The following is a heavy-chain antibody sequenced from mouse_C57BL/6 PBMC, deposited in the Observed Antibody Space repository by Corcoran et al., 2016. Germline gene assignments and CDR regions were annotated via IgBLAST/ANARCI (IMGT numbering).Heavy chain of an antibody. D-gene: IGHD2-3*01. V-gene: IGHV9-3*01. J-gene: IGHJ2*01. CDR2: INTYSGVP. CDR3: ARIYDGYYLYYFDY. CDR1: GYTFTTYG. Sequence: QIQLVQSGPELTKPGETVKISCKASGYTFTTYGMSWVKQAPGKGLKWMGWINTYSGVPTYADDFKGRFAFSLETSASTAYLQINNLKNEDTATYFCARIYDGYYLYYFDYWGQGTTLTVSS.